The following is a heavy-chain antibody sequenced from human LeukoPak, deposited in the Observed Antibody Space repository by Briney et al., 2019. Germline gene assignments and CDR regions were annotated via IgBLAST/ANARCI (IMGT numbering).Heavy chain of an antibody. CDR1: GFTFSDYS. V-gene: IGHV3-15*01. J-gene: IGHJ4*02. CDR2: VKSQKDGGRI. Sequence: GGSLRLSCAASGFTFSDYSMNWVRQAPGKGLEWVGRVKSQKDGGRIDYAAPVKGRFTISRDDSKNTLYLQMNSLKTEDTAVYYCTTEAYYYDSGAIKYFDYWGQGTLVTVSS. CDR3: TTEAYYYDSGAIKYFDY. D-gene: IGHD3-22*01.